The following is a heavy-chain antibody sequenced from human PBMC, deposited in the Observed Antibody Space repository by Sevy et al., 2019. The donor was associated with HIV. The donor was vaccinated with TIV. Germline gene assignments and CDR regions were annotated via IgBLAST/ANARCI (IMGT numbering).Heavy chain of an antibody. CDR1: GFTFSSYW. J-gene: IGHJ3*02. Sequence: GGSLRLSCAASGFTFSSYWMSWVRQAPGKGLEWVANIKQDGSEKYYVDSVKGRFTISRDNAKNSLYLQMNSLRAEDTAVYYCARDPYYDSSGYNSPGAFDIWGQGTMVTVSS. D-gene: IGHD3-22*01. V-gene: IGHV3-7*03. CDR3: ARDPYYDSSGYNSPGAFDI. CDR2: IKQDGSEK.